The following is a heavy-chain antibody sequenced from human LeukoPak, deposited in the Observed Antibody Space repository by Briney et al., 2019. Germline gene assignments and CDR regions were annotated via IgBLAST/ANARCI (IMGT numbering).Heavy chain of an antibody. CDR1: GFTFRSYG. Sequence: PGGSLRLSCAASGFTFRSYGMNWVRQAPGKGLEWVSGIGGSGGRTYYADSVQGRFTISRDNSKNTVDLQMNSLRAEDTAIYYCVKGRIAVAHYYGMDVWGQGTTVTVSS. CDR3: VKGRIAVAHYYGMDV. CDR2: IGGSGGRT. J-gene: IGHJ6*02. V-gene: IGHV3-23*01. D-gene: IGHD6-19*01.